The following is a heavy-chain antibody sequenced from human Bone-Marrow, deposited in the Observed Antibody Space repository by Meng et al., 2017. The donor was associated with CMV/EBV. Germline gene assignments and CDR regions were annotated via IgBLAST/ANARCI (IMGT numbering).Heavy chain of an antibody. J-gene: IGHJ6*02. D-gene: IGHD2-2*01. Sequence: KVSCKASGYDFPSYWIAWVRQMPGKGLEWMGIVYPGDSNTRYSPSFQGQVTISADKSINTACLQWSSLKASDTAIYYCARPSSPSSSSLFYYGMDVWGQGTTVTVSS. CDR2: VYPGDSNT. V-gene: IGHV5-51*01. CDR3: ARPSSPSSSSLFYYGMDV. CDR1: GYDFPSYW.